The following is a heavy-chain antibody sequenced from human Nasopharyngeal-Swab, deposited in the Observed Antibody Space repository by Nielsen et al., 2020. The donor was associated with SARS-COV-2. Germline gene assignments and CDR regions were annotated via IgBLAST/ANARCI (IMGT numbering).Heavy chain of an antibody. V-gene: IGHV3-23*01. D-gene: IGHD3-22*01. J-gene: IGHJ4*02. CDR2: ISGSGGST. CDR3: ARYDDYYDSSGYAY. Sequence: GESLKISCAASGFTFSSYAMSWVRQAPGKGLEWVSVISGSGGSTYYADSVKGRFTISRANSKNTLYLQMNSLRAEDTAVYYCARYDDYYDSSGYAYWGQGTLVTVSS. CDR1: GFTFSSYA.